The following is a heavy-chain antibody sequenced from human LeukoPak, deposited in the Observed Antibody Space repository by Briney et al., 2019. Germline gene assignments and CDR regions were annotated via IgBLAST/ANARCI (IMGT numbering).Heavy chain of an antibody. Sequence: PGRSLRLSCAASGFTFDDYAMHWVRQAPGKGLEWVSGISWNSGSIGYADSVKGRFTISRDNAKNSLYLQMNRLRAEDTALYYCAKDYHYDRTYFDYWGQGTLVTVSS. CDR1: GFTFDDYA. J-gene: IGHJ4*02. CDR3: AKDYHYDRTYFDY. CDR2: ISWNSGSI. D-gene: IGHD3-3*01. V-gene: IGHV3-9*01.